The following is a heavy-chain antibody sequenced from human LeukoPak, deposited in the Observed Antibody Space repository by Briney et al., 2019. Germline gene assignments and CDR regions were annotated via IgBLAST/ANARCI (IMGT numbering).Heavy chain of an antibody. J-gene: IGHJ4*02. V-gene: IGHV3-23*01. D-gene: IGHD3-22*01. CDR1: GFTFSSYW. CDR3: GKGLYHDYSGIGDY. CDR2: VSASGGNT. Sequence: PGGSLRLSXAASGFTFSSYWMSWVRQAPGKGLEWLSAVSASGGNTYYADSVKGRFTISRDNSKNTLYLQVNSLRAEDTAVYYCGKGLYHDYSGIGDYWGQGTLVTVSS.